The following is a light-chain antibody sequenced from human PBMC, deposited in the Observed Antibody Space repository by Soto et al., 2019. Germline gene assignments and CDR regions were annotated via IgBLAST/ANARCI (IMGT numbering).Light chain of an antibody. CDR2: GAS. CDR1: QSVSSTY. CDR3: QQYGSSQWT. Sequence: EIVLTQSPGTLSLSPGERATLSCRASQSVSSTYLIWYQQKPGQAPRLVIYGASSRATGIPDRFSGSGSGTDFTLTISRLEPEDFAVYYCQQYGSSQWTFGQGTKVDIK. J-gene: IGKJ1*01. V-gene: IGKV3-20*01.